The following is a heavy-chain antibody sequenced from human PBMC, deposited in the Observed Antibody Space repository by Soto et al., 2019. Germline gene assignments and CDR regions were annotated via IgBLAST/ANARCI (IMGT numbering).Heavy chain of an antibody. CDR2: INHSGGST. V-gene: IGHV1-46*01. D-gene: IGHD6-6*01. J-gene: IGHJ4*02. CDR3: ARDKGRSSSSRYFDY. Sequence: QVQLVQSGAEVKKPGASVKVSCKASGYTFTSYYMHWVRQAPGQGLEWMGIINHSGGSTSYAQKFQGRVTMTRDTSTITVYMELSSLRSEDTAVYYCARDKGRSSSSRYFDYWGQGTLVTVSS. CDR1: GYTFTSYY.